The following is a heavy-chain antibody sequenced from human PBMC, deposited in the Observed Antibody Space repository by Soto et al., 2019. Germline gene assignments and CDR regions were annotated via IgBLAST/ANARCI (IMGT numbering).Heavy chain of an antibody. Sequence: GGSLRLSCVVPGFSVISNYMSWVRQAPGKGLDWVSVIFADGTTSYVDSVKGRFTISRHNSKNTLYLQMDSLRTEDTAVYYCARRYGGNLDYWGQGTLVTVSS. J-gene: IGHJ4*02. CDR2: IFADGTT. CDR1: GFSVISNY. D-gene: IGHD1-26*01. CDR3: ARRYGGNLDY. V-gene: IGHV3-53*04.